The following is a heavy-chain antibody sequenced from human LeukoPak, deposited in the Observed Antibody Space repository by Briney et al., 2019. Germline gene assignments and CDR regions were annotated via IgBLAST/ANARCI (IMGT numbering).Heavy chain of an antibody. Sequence: GASVKVSCKTSGYSFANYGMHWVRQAPRQSLERMGWINTGNGNTKSSQKFQDRVALTRDTSASTAYMELNSLSSEDTAVYYCARVPLSDASGRYYSHWGQGTLVTVSS. D-gene: IGHD3-10*01. J-gene: IGHJ1*01. CDR2: INTGNGNT. CDR1: GYSFANYG. CDR3: ARVPLSDASGRYYSH. V-gene: IGHV1-3*04.